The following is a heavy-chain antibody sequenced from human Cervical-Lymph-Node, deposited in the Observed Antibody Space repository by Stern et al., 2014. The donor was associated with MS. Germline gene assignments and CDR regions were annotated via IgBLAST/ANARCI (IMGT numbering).Heavy chain of an antibody. CDR2: LPRTGYR. CDR3: ARDDLRSYYGMDV. J-gene: IGHJ6*02. V-gene: IGHV3-21*01. CDR1: GFTFSSDN. Sequence: EVHLVESGGGLVKPGGSLRLSCAAYGFTFSSDNMNWVRQAPGKGLEGVSSLPRTGYRYNADSLKGRFTISRDNAKNSLYLHMNSLRAEDTAVYYCARDDLRSYYGMDVWGQGTTVTVSS.